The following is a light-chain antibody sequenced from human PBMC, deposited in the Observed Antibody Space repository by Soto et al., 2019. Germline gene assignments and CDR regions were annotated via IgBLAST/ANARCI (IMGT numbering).Light chain of an antibody. Sequence: DLQMTQSPSSLSASVGDRVTITCRASQSISSYLNWYQQKPGKAPKLLIYAASSLQSGVPSRFRGSGSGTDFTLTISSRQPEDFATNYCQQSYSPPPTSGQGTKVEIK. CDR2: AAS. CDR3: QQSYSPPPT. J-gene: IGKJ1*01. V-gene: IGKV1-39*01. CDR1: QSISSY.